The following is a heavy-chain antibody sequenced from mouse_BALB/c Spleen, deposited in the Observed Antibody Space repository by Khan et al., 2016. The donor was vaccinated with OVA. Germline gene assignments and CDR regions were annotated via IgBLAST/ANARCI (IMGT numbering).Heavy chain of an antibody. CDR2: INTYTGEP. D-gene: IGHD6-1*01. V-gene: IGHV9-3-1*01. Sequence: QIQLVQSGPELKKPGETVKISCKASGYTFTNYGMNWVKQAPGKGLKWMGWINTYTGEPTYTDDFKGRFAFSLETSASTAYLQISNLNNEDTATXSWATPPHISYVMVYWGQGTSVTVSS. J-gene: IGHJ4*01. CDR1: GYTFTNYG. CDR3: ATPPHISYVMVY.